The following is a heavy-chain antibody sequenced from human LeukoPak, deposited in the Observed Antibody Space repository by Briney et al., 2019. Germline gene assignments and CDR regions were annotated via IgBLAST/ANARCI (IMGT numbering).Heavy chain of an antibody. CDR1: GFTFSSYG. Sequence: PGGSLRLSCAASGFTFSSYGMHWVRQAPGKGLEWVAVIWYDGSNKYYADSVKGRFTISGDNSKNTLYLQMNSLRAEDTAVYYCAKSDSSGYYYAEGGSFDYWGQGTLVTVSS. J-gene: IGHJ4*02. CDR2: IWYDGSNK. D-gene: IGHD3-22*01. V-gene: IGHV3-33*06. CDR3: AKSDSSGYYYAEGGSFDY.